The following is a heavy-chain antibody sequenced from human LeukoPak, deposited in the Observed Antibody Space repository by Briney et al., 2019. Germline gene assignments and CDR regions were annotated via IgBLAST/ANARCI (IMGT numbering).Heavy chain of an antibody. J-gene: IGHJ6*02. CDR1: GYTFTGYY. CDR2: INPNSGGT. Sequence: ASVKVSCKASGYTFTGYYMHWVRQAPGQGLDWMGWINPNSGGTNYAQKFQGRVTMTRDTSISTAYMELSSLRSEDTAVYYCASRVVPTATRSWGQYYYYGMDVWGQGTTVTVSS. CDR3: ASRVVPTATRSWGQYYYYGMDV. V-gene: IGHV1-2*02. D-gene: IGHD2-2*01.